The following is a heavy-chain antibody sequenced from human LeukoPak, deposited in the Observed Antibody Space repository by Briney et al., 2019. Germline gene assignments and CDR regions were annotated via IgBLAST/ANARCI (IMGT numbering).Heavy chain of an antibody. V-gene: IGHV3-7*01. CDR2: INQDGSEG. Sequence: GGSLRLSCAASEFSFSDYWMDWVRQSPGKGMEWVANINQDGSEGYYADSVKGRFTISRDNAKNSLYLQMNKLRAEDTAVYYCSRSLDYWGQGALVTVSS. CDR1: EFSFSDYW. J-gene: IGHJ4*02. CDR3: SRSLDY.